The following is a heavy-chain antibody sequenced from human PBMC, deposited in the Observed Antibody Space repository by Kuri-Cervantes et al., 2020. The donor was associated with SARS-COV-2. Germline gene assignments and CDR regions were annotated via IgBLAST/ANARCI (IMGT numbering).Heavy chain of an antibody. CDR3: ARYDLGVKLEDFDP. D-gene: IGHD3/OR15-3a*01. CDR1: SYSIAKGYY. V-gene: IGHV4-38-2*01. Sequence: SQTLSLTCAVSSYSIAKGYYWGWIRQPPGKGLEWIGNIFHSGSTQYNPSLKSRVTISVDTSKNQFSLKLSSVTAADTAVYYCARYDLGVKLEDFDPWGQGTLVTVSS. J-gene: IGHJ5*02. CDR2: IFHSGST.